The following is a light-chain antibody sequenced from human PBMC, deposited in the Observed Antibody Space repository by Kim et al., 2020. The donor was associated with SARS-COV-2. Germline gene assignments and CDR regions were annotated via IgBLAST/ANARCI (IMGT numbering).Light chain of an antibody. CDR3: QKYNSAPIT. Sequence: AAWGDRVPITVRASQDIGNYLAWYQQRPGKPPKLLIFAASTLQSGVPSRFSGVTSGTEFTLIISSLQPEDVATYFCQKYNSAPITFGQGTRLEIK. CDR1: QDIGNY. J-gene: IGKJ5*01. CDR2: AAS. V-gene: IGKV1-27*01.